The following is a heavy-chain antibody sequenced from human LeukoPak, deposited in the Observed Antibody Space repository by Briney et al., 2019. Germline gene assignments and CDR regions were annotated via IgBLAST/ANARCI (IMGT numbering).Heavy chain of an antibody. CDR2: IRSKAYGGTA. CDR3: TKSGTAIVGTTAAYYFDY. D-gene: IGHD1-26*01. J-gene: IGHJ4*02. V-gene: IGHV3-49*04. Sequence: PGRSLGLSCTASGFTFGDYAMSWVRQAPGKGLEWVGFIRSKAYGGTAEYAASVKGRFTISRDDSKSIAYLQMNSLKTEDTAVYYCTKSGTAIVGTTAAYYFDYWGQGTLVTVSS. CDR1: GFTFGDYA.